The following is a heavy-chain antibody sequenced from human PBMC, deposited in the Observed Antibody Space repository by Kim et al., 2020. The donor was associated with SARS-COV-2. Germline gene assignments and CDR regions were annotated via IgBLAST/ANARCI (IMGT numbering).Heavy chain of an antibody. Sequence: SETLSLTCTVSGGSISSSSYYWGWIRQPPGKGLEWIGSIYYSGSTYYNPSLKSRVTISVDTSKNQFSLKLSSVTAADTAVYYCARDREGWEVGQWLVRGGPYYYYGMDVWGQGTTVTVSS. D-gene: IGHD6-19*01. J-gene: IGHJ6*02. V-gene: IGHV4-39*07. CDR3: ARDREGWEVGQWLVRGGPYYYYGMDV. CDR1: GGSISSSSYY. CDR2: IYYSGST.